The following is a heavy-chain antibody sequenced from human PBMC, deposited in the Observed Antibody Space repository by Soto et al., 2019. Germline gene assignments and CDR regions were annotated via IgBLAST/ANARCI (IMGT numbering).Heavy chain of an antibody. V-gene: IGHV5-10-1*03. CDR1: GYRFTSYW. J-gene: IGHJ4*02. Sequence: EVQLVQSGAEVRKPGESLTISCKGSGYRFTSYWISWVRQMPGKGLEWMGRIDPSDSYTNYSPSFQGHVTMLVDKSISTAYLQWSSLKASDTAMYYCARPGIADDYWGQGTLVTVSS. CDR3: ARPGIADDY. CDR2: IDPSDSYT. D-gene: IGHD6-13*01.